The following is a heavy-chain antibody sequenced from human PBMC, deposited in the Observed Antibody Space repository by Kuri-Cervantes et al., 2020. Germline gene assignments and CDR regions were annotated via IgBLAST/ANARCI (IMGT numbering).Heavy chain of an antibody. V-gene: IGHV4-39*01. Sequence: SETLSLTCTVSGGSIDRSSYHWGWIRQLPGKGLEWIASVYYTGNTYYNLSLRSRVATSVDTSKNQFSLKLSSVTAADTAVYFCARSGYSYGYANPSDRYYYYMDVWGKGATVTVSS. CDR2: VYYTGNT. CDR3: ARSGYSYGYANPSDRYYYYMDV. J-gene: IGHJ6*03. D-gene: IGHD5-18*01. CDR1: GGSIDRSSYH.